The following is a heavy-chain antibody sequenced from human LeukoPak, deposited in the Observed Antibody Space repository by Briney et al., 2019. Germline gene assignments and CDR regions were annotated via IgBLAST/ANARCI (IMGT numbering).Heavy chain of an antibody. D-gene: IGHD5-18*01. CDR3: ARVVDTAMVGYYYYYMDV. CDR1: GESISSFY. J-gene: IGHJ6*03. Sequence: PSETLSLTCTVSGESISSFYWTWIRQPAGKGLEWIGRIYTSGSTNYNPSLKSRVTMSVDTSKNQFSLKLSSLTAADTAVYYCARVVDTAMVGYYYYYMDVWGKGTTVTVSS. CDR2: IYTSGST. V-gene: IGHV4-4*07.